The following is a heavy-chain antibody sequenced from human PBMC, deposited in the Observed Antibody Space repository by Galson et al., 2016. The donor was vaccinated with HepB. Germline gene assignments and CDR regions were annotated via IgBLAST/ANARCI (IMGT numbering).Heavy chain of an antibody. Sequence: SLRLSCAASGFTFSHYYMSWIRQAPGKGPEWISYMSGSASVIKYADSVKGRFTISRDNAKNSLFLQMNSLRAEDTAVYYCAREARYYDLWGQGTVVTVSS. CDR2: MSGSASVI. CDR1: GFTFSHYY. CDR3: AREARYYDL. V-gene: IGHV3-11*01. J-gene: IGHJ4*02.